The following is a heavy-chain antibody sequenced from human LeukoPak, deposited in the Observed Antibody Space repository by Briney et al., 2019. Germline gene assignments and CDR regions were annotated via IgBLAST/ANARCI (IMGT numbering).Heavy chain of an antibody. J-gene: IGHJ4*02. CDR1: GFSFSNYW. CDR3: ARDRDDGGFEY. V-gene: IGHV3-7*01. D-gene: IGHD4-23*01. Sequence: PGGPLRLSCAASGFSFSNYWMSWVRQAPEKGLEWVANVKEDGRVKQYMDSVKGRFTISRDNAKNSLYLQMNSLRVEDTAVYYCARDRDDGGFEYWGQGSLVTVSS. CDR2: VKEDGRVK.